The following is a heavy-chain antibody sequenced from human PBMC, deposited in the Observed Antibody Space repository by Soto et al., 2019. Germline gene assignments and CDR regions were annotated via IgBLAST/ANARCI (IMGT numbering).Heavy chain of an antibody. D-gene: IGHD3-16*01. Sequence: QMHLVQSGAEVKRTGSSVKISCKASGYTFTYVYLHWVRQAPGQSLEWMGCITPYNGNTRYAQKFKDRVTITRDGSLTVFLELSSMRSEDTAIYYCARSSYDGSDTYTDYGVVVWGQGTTVTVSS. V-gene: IGHV1-45*02. CDR3: ARSSYDGSDTYTDYGVVV. CDR2: ITPYNGNT. J-gene: IGHJ6*02. CDR1: GYTFTYVY.